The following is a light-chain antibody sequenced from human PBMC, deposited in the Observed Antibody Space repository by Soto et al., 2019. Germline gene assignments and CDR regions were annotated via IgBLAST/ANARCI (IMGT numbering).Light chain of an antibody. CDR1: RSISNY. Sequence: EIVLTQSPATLSLSPGERATLSCRASRSISNYLAWYQQKPGQPPRLLSYDASNRATDIPARFSGSGSGTDFPLTISSLEPEDFAVYYCQQRGHWYTFAQGTKLEIK. J-gene: IGKJ2*01. CDR2: DAS. V-gene: IGKV3-11*01. CDR3: QQRGHWYT.